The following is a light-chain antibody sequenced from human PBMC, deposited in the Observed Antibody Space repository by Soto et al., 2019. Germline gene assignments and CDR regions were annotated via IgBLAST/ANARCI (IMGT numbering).Light chain of an antibody. J-gene: IGKJ3*01. Sequence: EIVLTQSPATLSLSPGERATLSCRASQSVSSYLAWYQRKPGQAPRLLIYDASNRATGIPARFSGSGSGTDFTLTISSLEPEDFVAYYCQQRSNWLFTFGPGTKVYIK. CDR3: QQRSNWLFT. CDR2: DAS. CDR1: QSVSSY. V-gene: IGKV3-11*01.